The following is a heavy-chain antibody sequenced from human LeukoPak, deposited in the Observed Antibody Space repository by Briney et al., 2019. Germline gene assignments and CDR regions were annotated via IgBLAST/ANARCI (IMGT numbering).Heavy chain of an antibody. CDR1: GFTFSSYE. D-gene: IGHD1-26*01. J-gene: IGHJ4*02. CDR3: AREGAARDAFDY. V-gene: IGHV3-48*03. Sequence: GGSLRLSCAASGFTFSSYEMNWVRQAPGKGLEWVSYISSSGSTIYYADSVKGRFTISRDNAKNSLYLQMNSLRAEDTAVYYCAREGAARDAFDYWGQGTLVTVSS. CDR2: ISSSGSTI.